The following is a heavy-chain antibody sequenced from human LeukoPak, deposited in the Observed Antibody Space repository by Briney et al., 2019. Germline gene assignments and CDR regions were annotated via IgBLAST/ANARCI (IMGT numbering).Heavy chain of an antibody. CDR1: GGSISSYY. CDR3: ARDYDFWSGPYYYYGMDV. V-gene: IGHV4-4*07. D-gene: IGHD3-3*01. Sequence: PSETLSLTCTVSGGSISSYYWSWIRQPAGKGLEWIGRIYTSGSTNYNPSLKGRVTMSVDTSKNQFSLKLSSVTAADTAVYYCARDYDFWSGPYYYYGMDVWGQGTTVTVPS. J-gene: IGHJ6*02. CDR2: IYTSGST.